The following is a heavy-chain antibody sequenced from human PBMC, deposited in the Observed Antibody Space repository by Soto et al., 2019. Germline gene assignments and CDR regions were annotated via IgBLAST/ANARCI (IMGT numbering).Heavy chain of an antibody. V-gene: IGHV3-21*01. D-gene: IGHD6-13*01. Sequence: PGGSLRLSCAASGFTFSSYSMNWVRQAPGKGLEWVSSISSSSSYIYYADSVKGRFTISRDNAKNSLYLQMNSLRAEDTAVYYCARGAADGLTFDYWGQGTLVTVSS. J-gene: IGHJ4*02. CDR3: ARGAADGLTFDY. CDR1: GFTFSSYS. CDR2: ISSSSSYI.